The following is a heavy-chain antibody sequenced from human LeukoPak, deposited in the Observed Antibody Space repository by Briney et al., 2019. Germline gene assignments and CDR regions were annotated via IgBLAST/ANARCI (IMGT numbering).Heavy chain of an antibody. D-gene: IGHD3-22*01. CDR3: ARATIADSSTYYIDY. CDR2: INPNSGGT. CDR1: GYTFSDYY. Sequence: GASVKVSCKASGYTFSDYYMHWVRQAPGQGFEWMGWINPNSGGTNYAQKFQGRVTMTRDMSISTAYMEVSRLTSDDTAVYYCARATIADSSTYYIDYWGLGTLVTVSS. V-gene: IGHV1-2*02. J-gene: IGHJ4*02.